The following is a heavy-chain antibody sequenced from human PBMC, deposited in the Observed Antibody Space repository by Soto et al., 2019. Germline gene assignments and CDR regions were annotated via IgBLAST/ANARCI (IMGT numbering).Heavy chain of an antibody. CDR2: ISYDGSNK. V-gene: IGHV3-30*18. CDR1: GFTFSSYG. D-gene: IGHD7-27*01. CDR3: AKVLTGDLGVDY. J-gene: IGHJ4*02. Sequence: QAQLVESGGGVVQPGRSLRLSCAASGFTFSSYGMHWVRQAPGKGLEWVAVISYDGSNKYYADSVKGRFTISRDNSKNTLYLQMNSLRAEDTAVYYCAKVLTGDLGVDYWGQGTLVTVSS.